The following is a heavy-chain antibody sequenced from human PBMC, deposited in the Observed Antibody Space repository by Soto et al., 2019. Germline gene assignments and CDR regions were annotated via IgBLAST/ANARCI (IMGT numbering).Heavy chain of an antibody. D-gene: IGHD3-3*01. CDR1: GFTFTSSA. Sequence: ASVKVSCKASGFTFTSSALQWVRQARGQRLEWIGWIVVGTDNTNYAQKFQQRLTITRDMSTSTAYMELSSLRSEDTAVYYCAAVYDFWSGHNWFDPWGQGTLVTVSS. CDR2: IVVGTDNT. CDR3: AAVYDFWSGHNWFDP. V-gene: IGHV1-58*01. J-gene: IGHJ5*02.